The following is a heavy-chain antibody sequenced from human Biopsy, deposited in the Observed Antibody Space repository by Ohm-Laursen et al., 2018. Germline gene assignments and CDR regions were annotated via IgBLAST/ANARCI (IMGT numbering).Heavy chain of an antibody. J-gene: IGHJ5*02. CDR1: GGSISNNNYY. V-gene: IGHV4-39*01. CDR3: ARDYDTSGYYYVS. D-gene: IGHD3-22*01. CDR2: IFYRGST. Sequence: SDTLPLTCTVSGGSISNNNYYWGWIRQPPGKGLEWIGSIFYRGSTHYKPSLKSRVNICVATSKNQFSLKLNSVTAADTAVYYCARDYDTSGYYYVSWGQGTLVTVSS.